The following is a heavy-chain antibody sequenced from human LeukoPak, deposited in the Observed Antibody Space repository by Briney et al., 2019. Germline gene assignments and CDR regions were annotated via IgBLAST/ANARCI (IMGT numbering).Heavy chain of an antibody. CDR2: ISGSGGTT. Sequence: GGSLRLSCAASGFTFSSYAMSWVRQAPGRGLEWVSVISGSGGTTYYAESVKGRFTISRDNSKNTLNLQMNSLRAEDTAVYYCARSWQILYFDYWGQGTLVTVSS. V-gene: IGHV3-23*01. CDR3: ARSWQILYFDY. CDR1: GFTFSSYA. J-gene: IGHJ4*02. D-gene: IGHD2/OR15-2a*01.